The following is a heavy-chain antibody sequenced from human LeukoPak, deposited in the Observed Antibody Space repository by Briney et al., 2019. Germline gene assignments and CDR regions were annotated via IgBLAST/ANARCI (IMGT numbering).Heavy chain of an antibody. CDR1: GFTFSSHS. V-gene: IGHV3-48*01. D-gene: IGHD3-22*01. J-gene: IGHJ4*02. CDR3: ARGAYYYED. CDR2: ISSSSSTI. Sequence: GGSLRLTCAASGFTFSSHSMNWVRQAPGKGLEWVSYISSSSSTIYYADSVKGRFTISRDNAKNSLYLQMNSLRAEDTAVYYCARGAYYYEDWGQGTLVTVSS.